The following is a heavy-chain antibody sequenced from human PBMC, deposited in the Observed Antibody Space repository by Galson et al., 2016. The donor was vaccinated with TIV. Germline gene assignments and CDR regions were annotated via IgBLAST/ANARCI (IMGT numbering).Heavy chain of an antibody. D-gene: IGHD2-2*01. Sequence: SETLSLTCSVSASSISSNYFWGWVRQPPGKGLEWIASIFHRGRTYYSPSLESRVTISIDTSKNQFSLRLTSVTAADTAVYYCARQFDCTSTTCRDAFDIWGQGTIVTVSS. CDR1: ASSISSNYF. J-gene: IGHJ3*02. CDR3: ARQFDCTSTTCRDAFDI. V-gene: IGHV4-38-2*01. CDR2: IFHRGRT.